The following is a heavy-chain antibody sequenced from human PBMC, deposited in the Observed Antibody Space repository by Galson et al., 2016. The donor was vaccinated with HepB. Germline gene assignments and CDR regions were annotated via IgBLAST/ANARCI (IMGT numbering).Heavy chain of an antibody. Sequence: ETLSLTCAVYGGSFSSYFWSWIRQSPGKGLEWIGEINHNGNTDYSPSLKSRVTMSVETSNNQFSLKLSSATAADTAVYYCARSGYSYDGRGNFHDYWGQGTLVTVSS. CDR1: GGSFSSYF. D-gene: IGHD3-22*01. V-gene: IGHV4-34*01. CDR2: INHNGNT. J-gene: IGHJ4*02. CDR3: ARSGYSYDGRGNFHDY.